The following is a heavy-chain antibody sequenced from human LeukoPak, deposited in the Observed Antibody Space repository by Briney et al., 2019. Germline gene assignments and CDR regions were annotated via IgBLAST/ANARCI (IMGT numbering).Heavy chain of an antibody. D-gene: IGHD2-15*01. J-gene: IGHJ6*02. CDR3: AKECQSCGYYYAMDV. CDR2: ISYDGTTK. Sequence: GGSLRLSCAASGFTFSTYAMHWVRQAPGKGLEWVAVISYDGTTKYHADSVKGRFTISRDNSKNTLYLQMNSLRAEDTAVYYCAKECQSCGYYYAMDVWGQGTTVTVSS. V-gene: IGHV3-30-3*01. CDR1: GFTFSTYA.